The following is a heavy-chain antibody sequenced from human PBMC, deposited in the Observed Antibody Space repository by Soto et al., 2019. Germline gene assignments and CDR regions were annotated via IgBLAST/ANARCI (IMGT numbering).Heavy chain of an antibody. D-gene: IGHD3-10*01. J-gene: IGHJ4*02. CDR1: GFTFSSYG. Sequence: VESGGGVVQPGRSLRLSCAASGFTFSSYGMHWVRQAPGKGLEWVAVIWYDGSNKYYADSVKGRFTISRDNSKNTLYLQMNSLRAEDTAVYYCASCNYYGSGRTFDYWGQGTLVTVSS. CDR3: ASCNYYGSGRTFDY. V-gene: IGHV3-33*01. CDR2: IWYDGSNK.